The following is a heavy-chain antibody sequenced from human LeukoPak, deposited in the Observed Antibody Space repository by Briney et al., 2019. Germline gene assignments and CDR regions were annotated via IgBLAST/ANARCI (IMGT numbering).Heavy chain of an antibody. CDR1: GFTFSSYA. CDR2: ISYDGSNK. Sequence: GRSLRLSCAASGFTFSSYAMHWVRQAPGKGLEWVAVISYDGSNKYYADSVKGRFTISRDNSKNTLYLQMNSLRAEDTAVYYCARDGGSHDAFDIWGQGTMVTVSS. J-gene: IGHJ3*02. D-gene: IGHD1-26*01. V-gene: IGHV3-30*04. CDR3: ARDGGSHDAFDI.